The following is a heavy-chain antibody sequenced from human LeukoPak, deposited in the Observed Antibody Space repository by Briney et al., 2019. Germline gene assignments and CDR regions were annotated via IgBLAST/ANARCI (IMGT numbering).Heavy chain of an antibody. J-gene: IGHJ6*02. D-gene: IGHD1-26*01. Sequence: GGSLRLSCSASGFSLSDYGMSWVRQAPGKGLEWVSGINWNGGSTGYADSVKGRFTISRDNAKNSLYLQMNSLRAEDTALYHCARDRVGATRLMDVWGQGTTVTVSS. CDR1: GFSLSDYG. CDR2: INWNGGST. V-gene: IGHV3-20*01. CDR3: ARDRVGATRLMDV.